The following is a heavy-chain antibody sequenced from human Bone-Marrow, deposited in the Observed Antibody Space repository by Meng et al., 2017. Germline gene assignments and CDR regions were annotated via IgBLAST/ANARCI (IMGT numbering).Heavy chain of an antibody. CDR1: GFTFSSYE. J-gene: IGHJ4*02. CDR2: ISSSGSTI. D-gene: IGHD6-13*01. V-gene: IGHV3-48*03. Sequence: GESLKISCAASGFTFSSYEMNWVRQAPGKGLEWVSYISSSGSTIYYADSVKGRFTISRDNAKNSLYLQMNNLRVEDTAVYYCATSSAAAGNDWGQGTLVTVSS. CDR3: ATSSAAAGND.